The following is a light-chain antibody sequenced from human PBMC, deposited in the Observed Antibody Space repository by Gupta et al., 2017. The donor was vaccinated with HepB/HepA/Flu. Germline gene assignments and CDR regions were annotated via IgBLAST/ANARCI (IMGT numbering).Light chain of an antibody. CDR1: SSNIGNNY. CDR3: GTWDSSMSAGV. V-gene: IGLV1-51*01. Sequence: QSVLTQPPSLSAAPGKKVTISCSGSSSNIGNNYVSWYQQLPGTAPKLLIYENNKRPSGIPERFSGSKSGTSATLGITGLQTGDEADYYCGTWDSSMSAGVFGGGTK. J-gene: IGLJ2*01. CDR2: ENN.